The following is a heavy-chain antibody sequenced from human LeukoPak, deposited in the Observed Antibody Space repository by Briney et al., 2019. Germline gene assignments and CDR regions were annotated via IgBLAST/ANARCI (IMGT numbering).Heavy chain of an antibody. CDR3: ARDLHWGPDY. CDR2: IIPILGIA. V-gene: IGHV1-69*04. J-gene: IGHJ4*02. D-gene: IGHD7-27*01. Sequence: PRASVKVSCKASGGTFSSYAISWVRQAPGQGLEWMGRIIPILGIANYAQKFQGRVTITADKSTSTAYMELSSLRSDDTAVYYCARDLHWGPDYWGQGTLVTVSS. CDR1: GGTFSSYA.